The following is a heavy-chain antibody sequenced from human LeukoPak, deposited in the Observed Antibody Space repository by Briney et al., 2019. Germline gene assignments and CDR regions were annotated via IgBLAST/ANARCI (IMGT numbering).Heavy chain of an antibody. Sequence: ASVKVSCKASGGTFSSYAISWVRQAPGQGLEWMGGIIPIFGTANYAQKFQGRVTITTDESTSTAYMELSSLRSEDTAVYYCARGTQVNSSSWLAVYYYYYMDVWGKGTTVTVSS. CDR3: ARGTQVNSSSWLAVYYYYYMDV. CDR2: IIPIFGTA. D-gene: IGHD6-13*01. V-gene: IGHV1-69*05. CDR1: GGTFSSYA. J-gene: IGHJ6*03.